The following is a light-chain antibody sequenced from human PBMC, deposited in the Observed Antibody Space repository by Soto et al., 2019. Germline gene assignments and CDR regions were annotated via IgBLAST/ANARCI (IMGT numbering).Light chain of an antibody. J-gene: IGKJ1*01. CDR3: QQYET. Sequence: DIQMTQSPSTLSASVGDRVTITCRASQSISSWLAWYQQKPGKAPKLLIYDASSLESGVPSRFSGSGSGTEFTLTISSLQPDDFAPYYCQQYETFGQGTKVEIK. CDR1: QSISSW. V-gene: IGKV1-5*01. CDR2: DAS.